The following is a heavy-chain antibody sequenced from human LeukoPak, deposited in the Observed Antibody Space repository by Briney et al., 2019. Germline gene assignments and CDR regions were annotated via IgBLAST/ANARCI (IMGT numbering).Heavy chain of an antibody. V-gene: IGHV3-30*18. CDR2: ISYDGGNK. J-gene: IGHJ4*02. CDR1: GFTFSTYG. Sequence: GGSLRLSCAASGFTFSTYGMHWVRQAPGKGLEWVALISYDGGNKYYADSVKGRFTISRDNSKNTLYLQMNSLRAEDTAVYYCAKRSSRYFDYWGQGTLVTVSS. CDR3: AKRSSRYFDY.